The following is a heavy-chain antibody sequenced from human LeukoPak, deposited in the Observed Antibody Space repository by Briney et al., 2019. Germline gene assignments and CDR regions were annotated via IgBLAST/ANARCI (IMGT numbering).Heavy chain of an antibody. Sequence: ASVKVSCKASGYSFTSYGISWVRQAPGQGLEWMGWISAYNGNTNYAQKLQGRVTMTTDTSTSTAYMELRSLRSDDTAVYYCARAGGLIAVAGRDVDYWGQGTLVTVSS. V-gene: IGHV1-18*01. CDR1: GYSFTSYG. CDR2: ISAYNGNT. D-gene: IGHD6-19*01. J-gene: IGHJ4*02. CDR3: ARAGGLIAVAGRDVDY.